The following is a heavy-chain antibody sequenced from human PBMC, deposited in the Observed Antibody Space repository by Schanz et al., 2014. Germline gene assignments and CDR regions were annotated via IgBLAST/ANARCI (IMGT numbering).Heavy chain of an antibody. J-gene: IGHJ6*02. D-gene: IGHD3-3*01. CDR2: ISSSSGTI. CDR3: ARFLARYQYYGVDV. CDR1: GFTFSNYG. Sequence: VQLVESGGDLVKPGGSLRLSCEASGFTFSNYGMNWVRQAPEKGLEWVSYISSSSGTIYYADSVKGRFTISRDNAKNLLYLQMNGLRAEDTAVYFCARFLARYQYYGVDVWGQGPTVTVS. V-gene: IGHV3-48*01.